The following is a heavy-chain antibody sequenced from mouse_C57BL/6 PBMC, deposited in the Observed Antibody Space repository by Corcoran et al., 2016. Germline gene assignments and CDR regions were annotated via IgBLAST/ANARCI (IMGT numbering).Heavy chain of an antibody. J-gene: IGHJ3*01. CDR1: GYSITSGYY. CDR3: ARDHYYGRSPAWFAY. D-gene: IGHD1-1*01. Sequence: DVQLQESGPGLVKPSQSLSLTCSVTGYSITSGYYWNWIRQFPGNKLEWMGYISYDGSNNYNPSLKNRISITRDTSKNQFFLKLNSVTTEDTATYYCARDHYYGRSPAWFAYWGQGTLVTVSA. CDR2: ISYDGSN. V-gene: IGHV3-6*01.